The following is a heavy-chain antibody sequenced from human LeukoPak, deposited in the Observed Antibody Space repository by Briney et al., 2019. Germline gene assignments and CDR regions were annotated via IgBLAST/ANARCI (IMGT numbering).Heavy chain of an antibody. J-gene: IGHJ4*02. CDR3: ARMSTYRYGSGSSSDQYYFDF. CDR1: GGSIGPYY. V-gene: IGHV4-4*07. D-gene: IGHD3-10*01. Sequence: SETLSLTCIVSGGSIGPYYWSWIRQAAGKGPEWIGRIYTSGTADYNPALKGRVFLSVDTTKNQFSLKVTSVTAADTAVYYCARMSTYRYGSGSSSDQYYFDFWGQGTLVTVSS. CDR2: IYTSGTA.